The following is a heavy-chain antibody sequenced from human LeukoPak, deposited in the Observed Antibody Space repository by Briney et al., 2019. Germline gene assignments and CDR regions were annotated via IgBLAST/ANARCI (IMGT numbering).Heavy chain of an antibody. CDR3: AKCSGSYYPEVFDY. D-gene: IGHD1-26*01. J-gene: IGHJ4*02. CDR2: INGSGGST. CDR1: GFTFSRYS. V-gene: IGHV3-23*01. Sequence: PGGSLRLSCAASGFTFSRYSMSWVRQAPGKGLEWVSAINGSGGSTYYADSVKGRFTISRDNSKNTLYLQMNSLRAEDTAVYYCAKCSGSYYPEVFDYWGQGTLVTVSS.